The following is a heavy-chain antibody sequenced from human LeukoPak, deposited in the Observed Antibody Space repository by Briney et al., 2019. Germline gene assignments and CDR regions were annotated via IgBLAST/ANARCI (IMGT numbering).Heavy chain of an antibody. V-gene: IGHV3-21*01. CDR3: ATEGTYYYGMDV. CDR1: GFTFSSYS. Sequence: PGGSLRLSCAASGFTFSSYSMNWVRQAPGKGLEWVSSISSSSSYIYCADSVKGRFTISRDNAKNSLYLQMNSLRAEDTAVYYCATEGTYYYGMDVWGKGTTVTVSS. CDR2: ISSSSSYI. D-gene: IGHD3-10*01. J-gene: IGHJ6*04.